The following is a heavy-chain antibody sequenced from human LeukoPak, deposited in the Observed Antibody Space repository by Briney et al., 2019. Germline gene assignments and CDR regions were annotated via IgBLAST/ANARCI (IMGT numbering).Heavy chain of an antibody. CDR3: AKGKTRTTMIVVVTPGY. Sequence: PGGSLRLSCAASGFTFSNAWMSWVRQAPGKGLEWVGRIRSKTDGGTTEYAAPVKGRFIISRDDSKNTLYLQMNSLKTEDTAVYYCAKGKTRTTMIVVVTPGYWGQGTLVTVSS. CDR2: IRSKTDGGTT. D-gene: IGHD3-22*01. CDR1: GFTFSNAW. V-gene: IGHV3-15*01. J-gene: IGHJ4*02.